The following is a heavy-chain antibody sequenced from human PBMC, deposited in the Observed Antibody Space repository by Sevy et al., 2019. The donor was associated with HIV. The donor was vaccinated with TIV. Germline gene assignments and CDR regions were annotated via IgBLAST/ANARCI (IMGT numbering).Heavy chain of an antibody. J-gene: IGHJ4*02. V-gene: IGHV3-30*18. CDR2: ISYDGSNK. CDR1: GFTFSSYG. Sequence: GGSLRLSCAASGFTFSSYGMHWVRQAPGKGLEWVAVISYDGSNKYYADSVKGRFTISRDNSKNTLYLQINSLRAEDTAVYYCAKYYDILTGYGWGQGTLVTVSS. D-gene: IGHD3-9*01. CDR3: AKYYDILTGYG.